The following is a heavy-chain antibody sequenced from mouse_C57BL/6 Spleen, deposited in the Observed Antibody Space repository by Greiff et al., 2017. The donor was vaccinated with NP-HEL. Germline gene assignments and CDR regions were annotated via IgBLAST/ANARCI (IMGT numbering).Heavy chain of an antibody. Sequence: VQLKESGGGLVKPGGSLKLSCAASGFTFSSYAMSWVRQTPEKRLEWVATISDGGSYTYYPDNVKGRFTISRDNAKNNLYLQMSHLKSEDTAMYYCARGLDYFDYWGQGTTLTVSS. CDR1: GFTFSSYA. CDR2: ISDGGSYT. CDR3: ARGLDYFDY. J-gene: IGHJ2*01. V-gene: IGHV5-4*01.